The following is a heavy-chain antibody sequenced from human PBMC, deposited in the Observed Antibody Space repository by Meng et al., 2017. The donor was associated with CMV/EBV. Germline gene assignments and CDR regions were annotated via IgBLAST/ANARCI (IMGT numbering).Heavy chain of an antibody. Sequence: GESLKISCAASGFTFSSYGMHWVRQAPGKGLEWVAFIRYDGSNKYYADSVKGRFTISRDNSKNTLYLQMNSLRAEDTAVYYCAKDTIFGVDLNYYGMGVWGQGTTVTVSS. CDR1: GFTFSSYG. V-gene: IGHV3-30*02. CDR3: AKDTIFGVDLNYYGMGV. J-gene: IGHJ6*02. D-gene: IGHD3-3*01. CDR2: IRYDGSNK.